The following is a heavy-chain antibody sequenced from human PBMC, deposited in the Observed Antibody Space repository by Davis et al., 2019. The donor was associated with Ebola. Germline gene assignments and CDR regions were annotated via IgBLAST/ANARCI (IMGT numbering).Heavy chain of an antibody. Sequence: GESLKISCAASGFTFDDYAMHWVRQTPGKGLEWVSLISGDAGSTDYADSVKGRFTISRDNSKNSLYLQMNSLRTEDTALYYCAKADFWSGYYTPGYWGQGTLVTVSS. CDR2: ISGDAGST. CDR3: AKADFWSGYYTPGY. CDR1: GFTFDDYA. V-gene: IGHV3-43*02. D-gene: IGHD3-3*01. J-gene: IGHJ4*02.